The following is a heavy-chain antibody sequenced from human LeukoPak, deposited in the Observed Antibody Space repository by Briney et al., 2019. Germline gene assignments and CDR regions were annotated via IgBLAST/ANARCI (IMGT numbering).Heavy chain of an antibody. Sequence: GASVKVSCKASGYTFSTYPINWVRQAPGQGLEWMGGIIPIFGTANYAQKFQGRVTITADESTSTAYMELSSLRSEDTAVYYCARDSAVPAALSPYYYYGMDVWGQGTTVTVSS. V-gene: IGHV1-69*13. CDR2: IIPIFGTA. D-gene: IGHD2-2*01. CDR1: GYTFSTYP. CDR3: ARDSAVPAALSPYYYYGMDV. J-gene: IGHJ6*02.